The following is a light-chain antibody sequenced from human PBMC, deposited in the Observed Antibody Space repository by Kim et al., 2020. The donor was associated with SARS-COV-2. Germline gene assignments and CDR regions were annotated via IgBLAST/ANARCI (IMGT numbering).Light chain of an antibody. CDR1: SGSVSTNYY. V-gene: IGLV8-61*02. CDR2: NTN. CDR3: VLYMGGGIWV. Sequence: GGTAQLTCGFSSGSVSTNYYPSVYQHPPGQAPRMLIYNTNTRSSGVPDCFSGSILGNKAALTITGAQADDESDYYCVLYMGGGIWVFGGGTKLTVL. J-gene: IGLJ3*02.